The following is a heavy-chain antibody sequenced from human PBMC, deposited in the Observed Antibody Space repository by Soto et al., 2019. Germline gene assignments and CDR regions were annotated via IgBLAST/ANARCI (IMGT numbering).Heavy chain of an antibody. CDR1: GFTFSSYA. CDR3: AKGPPPTRPEYYYDSSGYYFDFDY. Sequence: PGGSLRLSCAASGFTFSSYAMSWVRKAPGKGLEWVSAISGSGGSTYYADSVKGRFTISRDNSKNTLYLQMNSLRAEDTAVYYCAKGPPPTRPEYYYDSSGYYFDFDYWGQGTLVTVSS. V-gene: IGHV3-23*01. J-gene: IGHJ4*02. CDR2: ISGSGGST. D-gene: IGHD3-22*01.